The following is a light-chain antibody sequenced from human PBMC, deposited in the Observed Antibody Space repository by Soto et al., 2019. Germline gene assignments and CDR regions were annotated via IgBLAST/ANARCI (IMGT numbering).Light chain of an antibody. J-gene: IGLJ2*01. CDR2: TND. CDR3: SATDDSLTAPV. CDR1: GSNIETNY. V-gene: IGLV1-47*01. Sequence: QSVLTQPPSASGTPGQTVTISCSGSGSNIETNYVYWYQKLPTTAPRLLIYTNDQRPSGVPDRFSAFKSGTSASLVISGRRPEDEADYYCSATDDSLTAPVFGGGTKLTVL.